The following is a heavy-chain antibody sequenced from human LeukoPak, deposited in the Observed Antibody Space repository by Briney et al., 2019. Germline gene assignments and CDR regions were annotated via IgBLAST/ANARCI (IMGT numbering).Heavy chain of an antibody. Sequence: PGGSLRLSCAASGFTFSTYAMSWVRQAPGKGLEWVSAITGSGDETNYAGSVKGRFTISRDNLKNTLYLQMNSLRAEDTAAYYCAKGDSSSGYYYYYGMDVWGQRTTVTVSS. V-gene: IGHV3-23*01. CDR2: ITGSGDET. J-gene: IGHJ6*02. CDR3: AKGDSSSGYYYYYGMDV. CDR1: GFTFSTYA. D-gene: IGHD6-13*01.